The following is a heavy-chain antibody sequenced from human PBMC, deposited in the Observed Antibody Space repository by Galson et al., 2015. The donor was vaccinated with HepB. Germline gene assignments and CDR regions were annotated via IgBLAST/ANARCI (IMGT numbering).Heavy chain of an antibody. J-gene: IGHJ6*03. CDR3: ARTFLEGTIFGVAIGYYMDV. CDR1: GYTFTSYY. Sequence: SVKVSCKASGYTFTSYYMHWVRQAPGQGLEWMGIINPSGGSTSYAQKFQGRVTMTRDTSTSTVYMELSSLRSEDTAVYYCARTFLEGTIFGVAIGYYMDVWGKGTTVTVSS. CDR2: INPSGGST. D-gene: IGHD3-3*01. V-gene: IGHV1-46*01.